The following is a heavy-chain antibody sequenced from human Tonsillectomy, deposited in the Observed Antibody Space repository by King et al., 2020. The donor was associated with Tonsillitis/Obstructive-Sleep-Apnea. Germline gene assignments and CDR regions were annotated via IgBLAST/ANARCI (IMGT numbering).Heavy chain of an antibody. V-gene: IGHV3-15*01. D-gene: IGHD3-16*01. Sequence: VQLVESGGGLIKPGGSLRLSCAASGFTFSNAWMSWVRQAPGKGLEWVGRVKSKTDGGTTDYAAPVKGRFTISREGSKDMLYLQMSSLKTEDTAVYYCTTDFVEGGVVVDYWGQGTLVTVSS. J-gene: IGHJ4*02. CDR3: TTDFVEGGVVVDY. CDR2: VKSKTDGGTT. CDR1: GFTFSNAW.